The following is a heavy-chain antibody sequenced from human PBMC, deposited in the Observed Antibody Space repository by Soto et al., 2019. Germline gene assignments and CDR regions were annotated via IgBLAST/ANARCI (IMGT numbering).Heavy chain of an antibody. D-gene: IGHD2-2*01. Sequence: GGSLRLSCAASGFTFSSYAMHWVRQAPGKGLEWVAVISYDGSNKYYADSVKGRFTISRDNSKNTLYLQMNSLRAEDTAVYYSARARYCSSTSCYLRPYGMDVWGQGTTVTVSS. V-gene: IGHV3-30-3*01. CDR1: GFTFSSYA. CDR2: ISYDGSNK. J-gene: IGHJ6*02. CDR3: ARARYCSSTSCYLRPYGMDV.